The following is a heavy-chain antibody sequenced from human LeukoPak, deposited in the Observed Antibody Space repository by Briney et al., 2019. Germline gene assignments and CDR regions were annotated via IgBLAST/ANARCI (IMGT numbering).Heavy chain of an antibody. V-gene: IGHV1-24*01. D-gene: IGHD1-26*01. CDR3: ATVEHSGSYSL. J-gene: IGHJ4*02. CDR2: FDPEDGGT. CDR1: GYTLTELS. Sequence: GASVTVSCTVSGYTLTELSMHWVRQAPGKGLEWMGGFDPEDGGTIYAQKFQGRVTMTEDTSTDTAYMELSSLRSEDTAVYYCATVEHSGSYSLWGQGTLVTVSS.